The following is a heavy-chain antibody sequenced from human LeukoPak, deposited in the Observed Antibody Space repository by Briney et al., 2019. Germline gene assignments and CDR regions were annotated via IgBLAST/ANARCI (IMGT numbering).Heavy chain of an antibody. CDR3: AKDRRYYDSSGLDY. Sequence: GGSLRLSCAASGFTFSSYGMHWVRQAPGKGLEWVAVISYGGSNKYYADSVKGRFTISRDNSKNTLYLQMNSLRAEDTAVYYCAKDRRYYDSSGLDYWGQGTLVTVSS. D-gene: IGHD3-22*01. V-gene: IGHV3-30*18. CDR1: GFTFSSYG. CDR2: ISYGGSNK. J-gene: IGHJ4*02.